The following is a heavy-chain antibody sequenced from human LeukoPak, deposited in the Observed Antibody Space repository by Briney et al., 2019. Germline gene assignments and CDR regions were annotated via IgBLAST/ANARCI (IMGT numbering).Heavy chain of an antibody. D-gene: IGHD3-3*02. V-gene: IGHV1-69*13. CDR3: ARSKPLAGLYYYYYMDV. J-gene: IGHJ6*03. CDR2: IIPIFGTA. CDR1: GGTFSSYA. Sequence: SVKVSCKASGGTFSSYAISWVRQAPGQGLEWMGGIIPIFGTANYAQKFQGRVTITADESTSTAYMELSSLRSEDTAVYYCARSKPLAGLYYYYYMDVWGKGTTVTVSS.